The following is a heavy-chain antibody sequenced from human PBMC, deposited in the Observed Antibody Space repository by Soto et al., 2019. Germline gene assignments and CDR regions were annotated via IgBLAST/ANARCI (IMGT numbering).Heavy chain of an antibody. CDR3: AREEHLNSGFDF. CDR2: IYYTGST. J-gene: IGHJ4*02. CDR1: GGSISSDSAS. D-gene: IGHD1-1*01. V-gene: IGHV4-39*02. Sequence: QLQLQESGPGLVKPSETLSLTCSVSGGSISSDSASWGWIRQPPGKGLEGIGNIYYTGSTYYSSSLRGRITISVDTSKNQFSLTLNSVTAADTSVYYCAREEHLNSGFDFWGRGTLITVSS.